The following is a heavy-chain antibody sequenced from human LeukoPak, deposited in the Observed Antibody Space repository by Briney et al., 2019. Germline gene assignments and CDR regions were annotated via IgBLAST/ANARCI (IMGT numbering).Heavy chain of an antibody. Sequence: SVKVSSKASGGTFSNYPIIWVRQAPGRGLEWLGGIIPIYGTANYAQMFQGRITLTAHESTATAYMELTSLTSDDTAMYFCATHTGGYNYWWFDIWGQGTLVTVSS. CDR1: GGTFSNYP. CDR3: ATHTGGYNYWWFDI. D-gene: IGHD5-24*01. V-gene: IGHV1-69*01. CDR2: IIPIYGTA. J-gene: IGHJ5*02.